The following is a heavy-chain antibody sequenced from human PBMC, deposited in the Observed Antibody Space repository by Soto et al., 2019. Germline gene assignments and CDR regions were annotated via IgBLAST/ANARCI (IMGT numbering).Heavy chain of an antibody. Sequence: SETLSLTCAVYGGSFSGYYWTWIRQPPGTGLEWIGEINHSGSTNYNLSLKSRVTISIDTSKNQFSLKQTSVTAADTAVYYCARDKITGLFDYWGQGTLVTVS. CDR1: GGSFSGYY. CDR2: INHSGST. J-gene: IGHJ4*02. V-gene: IGHV4-34*01. CDR3: ARDKITGLFDY. D-gene: IGHD2-8*02.